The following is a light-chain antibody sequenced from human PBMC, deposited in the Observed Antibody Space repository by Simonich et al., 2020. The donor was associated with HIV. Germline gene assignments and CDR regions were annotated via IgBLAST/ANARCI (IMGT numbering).Light chain of an antibody. CDR1: QSISSY. CDR3: QQSYNTLSIT. J-gene: IGKJ5*01. Sequence: DIQMTQSPSSLSASVGDRVTITCRASQSISSYLNWYQQKPGKAPKLLNYAASSLQSGVPSRFSGSGSGTDFTLTISSLQPEDFATYYCQQSYNTLSITFGQGTRLEIK. CDR2: AAS. V-gene: IGKV1-39*01.